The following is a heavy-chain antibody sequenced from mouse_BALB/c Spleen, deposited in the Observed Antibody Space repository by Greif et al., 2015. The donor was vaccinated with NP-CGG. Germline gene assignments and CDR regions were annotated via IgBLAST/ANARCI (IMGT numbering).Heavy chain of an antibody. CDR2: ISSGSSTI. V-gene: IGHV5-17*02. D-gene: IGHD2-3*01. CDR1: GFTFSSFG. CDR3: ARDGNAY. Sequence: EVQVVESGGGLVQPGGSRKLSCAASGFTFSSFGMHWVRQAPEKGLEWVAYISSGSSTIYYADTVKGRFTISRDNPKNTLFLQMTSLRSEDTAMYYCARDGNAYWGQGTLVTVSA. J-gene: IGHJ3*01.